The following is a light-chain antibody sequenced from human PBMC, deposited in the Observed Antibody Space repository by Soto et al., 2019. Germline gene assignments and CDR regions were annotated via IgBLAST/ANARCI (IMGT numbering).Light chain of an antibody. Sequence: QSVLTQPASVFGSPGQSITMSCTGTSSDVGGYDYVSWYQQHPGEVPKLIIFEVSSRPAWISNRFSASKSGNTASLTISGLQAEDEADYYCSSYTTSSSYVFGTGTKVTVL. CDR2: EVS. V-gene: IGLV2-14*01. CDR1: SSDVGGYDY. CDR3: SSYTTSSSYV. J-gene: IGLJ1*01.